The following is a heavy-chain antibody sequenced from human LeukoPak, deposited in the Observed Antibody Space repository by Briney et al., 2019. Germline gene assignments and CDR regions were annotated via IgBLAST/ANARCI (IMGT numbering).Heavy chain of an antibody. D-gene: IGHD6-19*01. CDR2: IYTSGST. CDR3: ARQDIAVAVTLDPNWFDP. V-gene: IGHV4-59*10. J-gene: IGHJ5*02. Sequence: PSETLSLTCAVYGGSFSGYYWSWIRQPAGKGLEWIGRIYTSGSTNYNPSLKGRVTMSVDTSKNQFSLKLSSVTAADTAVYYCARQDIAVAVTLDPNWFDPWGQGTLVTVSS. CDR1: GGSFSGYY.